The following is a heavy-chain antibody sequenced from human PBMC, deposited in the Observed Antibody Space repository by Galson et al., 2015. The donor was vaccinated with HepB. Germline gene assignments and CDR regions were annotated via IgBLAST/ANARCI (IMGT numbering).Heavy chain of an antibody. D-gene: IGHD7-27*01. CDR1: GGSFSGYY. Sequence: SETLSLTCAVSGGSFSGYYWSWIRQPPGKGLEWIGEITHSGRANYNPSLKSRVTISIDTSKNQISLKVISVTAADTAVFYCARVSGMGIFTFGIWGQGTMVTVSS. V-gene: IGHV4-34*01. CDR3: ARVSGMGIFTFGI. J-gene: IGHJ3*02. CDR2: ITHSGRA.